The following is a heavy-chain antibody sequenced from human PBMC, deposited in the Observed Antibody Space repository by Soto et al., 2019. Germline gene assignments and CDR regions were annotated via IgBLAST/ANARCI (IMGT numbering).Heavy chain of an antibody. D-gene: IGHD2-15*01. J-gene: IGHJ4*02. V-gene: IGHV3-23*01. Sequence: EVQLLESGGGLVQPGGSLRLSCAASGFTFSSYAMSWVRQAPGKGLEWVSAISGSGGSTYYADSVKGRFTISRDNSKNTLYMQMNSLTADDTAVYYCARCSGGTCYPGFDYWGQGTLVTVSS. CDR2: ISGSGGST. CDR1: GFTFSSYA. CDR3: ARCSGGTCYPGFDY.